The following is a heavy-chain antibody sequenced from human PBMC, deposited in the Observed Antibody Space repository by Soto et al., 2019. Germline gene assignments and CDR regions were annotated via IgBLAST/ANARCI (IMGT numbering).Heavy chain of an antibody. CDR3: AKAIRGGSCY. J-gene: IGHJ4*02. CDR2: ISGSGGST. D-gene: IGHD2-15*01. V-gene: IGHV3-23*01. Sequence: WWSLRLSCSASVFTFSSYAMSWCRQAPGKGLEWVSAISGSGGSTYYADSVKGRFTISRDNSKNTLYLQMNSLRAEDTAVYYCAKAIRGGSCYWGQGTLVTVSS. CDR1: VFTFSSYA.